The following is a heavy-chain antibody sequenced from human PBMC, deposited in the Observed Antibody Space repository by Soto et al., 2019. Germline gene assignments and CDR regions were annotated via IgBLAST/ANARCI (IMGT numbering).Heavy chain of an antibody. J-gene: IGHJ3*02. CDR3: ARDVTGSTRASDI. V-gene: IGHV3-30-3*01. CDR2: ISYDGTNK. CDR1: GFTFSRFA. Sequence: QVQLVESGGGVVQPGTSLRLSCAASGFTFSRFAVHWVRQAPGKGLEWVAIISYDGTNKYYADSVKGRFTISGDNSKNTVFLQMYSLRAEDTALYYCARDVTGSTRASDIWGQGTMVTVSS. D-gene: IGHD1-20*01.